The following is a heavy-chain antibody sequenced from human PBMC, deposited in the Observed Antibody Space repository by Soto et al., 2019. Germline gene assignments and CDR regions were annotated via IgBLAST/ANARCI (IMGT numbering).Heavy chain of an antibody. D-gene: IGHD3-3*01. CDR1: GFTFSSYW. CDR3: ARTRDLITIFGVVYYFDY. CDR2: IKQDGSEK. V-gene: IGHV3-7*01. J-gene: IGHJ4*02. Sequence: PGGSLRLSCAASGFTFSSYWMSWVRQAPGKGLEWVANIKQDGSEKYYVDSVKGRFTISRDNAKNSLYLQMNSLRAEDTAVYYCARTRDLITIFGVVYYFDYWGQGTLVTV.